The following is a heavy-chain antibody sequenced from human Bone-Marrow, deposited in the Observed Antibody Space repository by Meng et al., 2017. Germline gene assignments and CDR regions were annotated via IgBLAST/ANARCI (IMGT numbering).Heavy chain of an antibody. CDR2: YIPIFAKT. Sequence: GRLVQAGAEVKKPGSSVKISCKASGGTFSSYSITWVRQAPGQGLELMGYYIPIFAKTHYAQKFQGRVTIPADESTRTAYLDLGSLRSEDTSMCYCARVFPLPYSYHVDSWGQGTLVTVSS. CDR1: GGTFSSYS. V-gene: IGHV1-69*01. J-gene: IGHJ4*02. D-gene: IGHD2-15*01. CDR3: ARVFPLPYSYHVDS.